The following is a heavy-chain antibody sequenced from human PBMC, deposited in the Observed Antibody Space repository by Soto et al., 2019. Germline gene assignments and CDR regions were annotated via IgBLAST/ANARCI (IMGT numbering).Heavy chain of an antibody. CDR2: ITPMFGTP. CDR1: GGTFSRYT. D-gene: IGHD3-22*01. Sequence: GASVKVSCKASGGTFSRYTITWVRQAPGQGLEWMGGITPMFGTPNYAQKFQGRVTITADESTSTAYMELSSLRSEDTAMYYCARDGTLYDSSAYYYLYWGQGPLVTASS. V-gene: IGHV1-69*13. J-gene: IGHJ4*02. CDR3: ARDGTLYDSSAYYYLY.